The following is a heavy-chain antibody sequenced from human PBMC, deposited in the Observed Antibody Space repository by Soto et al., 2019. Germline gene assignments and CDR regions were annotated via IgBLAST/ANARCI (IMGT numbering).Heavy chain of an antibody. V-gene: IGHV3-11*01. Sequence: QVQLVESGGGLVKPGGSLRLSCAGSGFTFRDYYMGWIRHAPGKGLGWVSYIGSSGSTTYYEASVKGRFTISRDNAKNSLYLQMTSLRAEDTAIYYCVREKYSYYVNYFDPWGQGTLVTVSS. CDR1: GFTFRDYY. CDR3: VREKYSYYVNYFDP. J-gene: IGHJ5*02. D-gene: IGHD1-26*01. CDR2: IGSSGSTT.